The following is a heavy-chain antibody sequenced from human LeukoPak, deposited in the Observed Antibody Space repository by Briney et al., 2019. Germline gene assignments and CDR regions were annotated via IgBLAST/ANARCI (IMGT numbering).Heavy chain of an antibody. CDR3: AKKVVVGATSPYSDFQD. D-gene: IGHD1-26*01. J-gene: IGHJ1*01. CDR2: ISGSGVTT. Sequence: GGSLRLSCVASGFTFGRYAMSWVRQAPGKGLEWVSAISGSGVTTHYAGSVKGRFSISRDNSKNTLYLQMNSLRAEDTALYYCAKKVVVGATSPYSDFQDWGQGTLVTVSS. CDR1: GFTFGRYA. V-gene: IGHV3-23*01.